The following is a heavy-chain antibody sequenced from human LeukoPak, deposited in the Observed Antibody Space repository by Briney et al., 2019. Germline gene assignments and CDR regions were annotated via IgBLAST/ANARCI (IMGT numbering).Heavy chain of an antibody. CDR1: GFTFSSYA. Sequence: GGSLRLSCAASGFTFSSYAMHWVRQAPGKGPEWVAVISYDGSNKYYADSVKGRFTISRDNSKNTLYLQMNSLRAEDTAVYYCARSHSSGWYSAGLPFDSWGQGTLVTVSS. J-gene: IGHJ5*01. V-gene: IGHV3-30-3*01. CDR3: ARSHSSGWYSAGLPFDS. CDR2: ISYDGSNK. D-gene: IGHD6-19*01.